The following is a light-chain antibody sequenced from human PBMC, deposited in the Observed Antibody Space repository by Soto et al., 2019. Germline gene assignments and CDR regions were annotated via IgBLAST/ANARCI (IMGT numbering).Light chain of an antibody. CDR1: QGISNS. CDR2: ASF. J-gene: IGKJ2*01. CDR3: QKYNSAPFT. V-gene: IGKV1-27*01. Sequence: DIQMTQSPSSLSASVGDRVTITCRASQGISNSLAWSQQTPGKVPKLLIYASFTLQSGVPSRFSGSGSGTDFTLTIISLQPEDVATYYCQKYNSAPFTFGQGTTLEIK.